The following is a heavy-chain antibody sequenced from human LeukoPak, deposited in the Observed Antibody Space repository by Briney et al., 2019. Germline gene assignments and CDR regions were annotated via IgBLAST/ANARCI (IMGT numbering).Heavy chain of an antibody. CDR1: GYTFTGYY. V-gene: IGHV1-69*13. CDR3: ASSSSWYTGYYYYYMDV. CDR2: IIPIFGTA. J-gene: IGHJ6*03. D-gene: IGHD6-13*01. Sequence: ASVKVSCKASGYTFTGYYMHWVRQAPGQGLEWMGGIIPIFGTANYAQKFQGRVTITADESTSTAYMELSSLRSEDTAVYYCASSSSWYTGYYYYYMDVWGKGTTVTVSS.